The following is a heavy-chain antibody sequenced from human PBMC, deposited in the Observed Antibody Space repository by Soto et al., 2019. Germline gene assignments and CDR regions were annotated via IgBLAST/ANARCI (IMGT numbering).Heavy chain of an antibody. D-gene: IGHD2-21*02. CDR1: GFTFSAYA. V-gene: IGHV3-23*01. J-gene: IGHJ4*02. Sequence: GGSLRLSCAASGFTFSAYAMTWVRQAPGKGLESVSGIYGNGAGIQYADSVRGRFTISRDNSKNTLYLQMNSLGAEDTAVYYCAKDVISGDGFWLMDHWGQGTLVTVSS. CDR2: IYGNGAGI. CDR3: AKDVISGDGFWLMDH.